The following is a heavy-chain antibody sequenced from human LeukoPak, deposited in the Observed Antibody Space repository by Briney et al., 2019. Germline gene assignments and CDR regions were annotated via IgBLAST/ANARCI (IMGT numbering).Heavy chain of an antibody. D-gene: IGHD2-8*01. J-gene: IGHJ4*02. V-gene: IGHV3-7*01. CDR3: VTSWCRQQRDY. CDR2: MSPDGSDK. Sequence: GSLRLSCAASGFSFRDYWMSWVRQAPGKGLGGVADMSPDGSDKTYVDSVKGRLTISRDNAKQSLYLQMDSLTAEDTAVYYCVTSWCRQQRDYWGQGTLVTVSS. CDR1: GFSFRDYW.